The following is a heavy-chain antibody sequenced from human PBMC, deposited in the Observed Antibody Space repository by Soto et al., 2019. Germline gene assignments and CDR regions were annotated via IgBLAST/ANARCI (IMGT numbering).Heavy chain of an antibody. CDR2: ISGSGGST. CDR1: GFTFSSYA. D-gene: IGHD6-19*01. CDR3: AKYGRWLVHFYYYGMDV. Sequence: EVQLLESGGGLVQPGGSLRLSCAASGFTFSSYAMSWVRQAPGKGLEWVSAISGSGGSTYYADSVKGRFTISRDNSKHTLFLQMNSLRAEDTAVYYCAKYGRWLVHFYYYGMDVWGQGTTVTVSS. J-gene: IGHJ6*02. V-gene: IGHV3-23*01.